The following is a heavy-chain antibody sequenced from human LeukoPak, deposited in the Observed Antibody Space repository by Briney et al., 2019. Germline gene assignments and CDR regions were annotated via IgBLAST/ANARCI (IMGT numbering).Heavy chain of an antibody. V-gene: IGHV3-15*01. Sequence: GGSLRLSCAASGFTFSYAWMSWVRQAPGKGLEWVGRIKSKTDGGTTDYAAPAEGRFTISRDDSQNMVYLQINSLRTEDTAVYYCIRHNSVSGWVWGQGTLVTVSS. CDR2: IKSKTDGGTT. J-gene: IGHJ4*02. CDR3: IRHNSVSGWV. CDR1: GFTFSYAW. D-gene: IGHD6-19*01.